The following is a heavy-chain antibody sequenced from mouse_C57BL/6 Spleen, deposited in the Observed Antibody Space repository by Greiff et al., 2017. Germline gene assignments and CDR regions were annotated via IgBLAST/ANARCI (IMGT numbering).Heavy chain of an antibody. CDR3: ALEEGGDFDY. CDR1: GYTFTSYW. V-gene: IGHV1-64*01. Sequence: QVQLKQPGAELVKPGASVKLSCKASGYTFTSYWMHWVKQRPGQGLEWIGMIHPNSGSTNYNEKFKSKATLTVDKSSSTAYNQLSSLTSEDSAVYYCALEEGGDFDYWGKGTTLTVSS. J-gene: IGHJ2*01. CDR2: IHPNSGST.